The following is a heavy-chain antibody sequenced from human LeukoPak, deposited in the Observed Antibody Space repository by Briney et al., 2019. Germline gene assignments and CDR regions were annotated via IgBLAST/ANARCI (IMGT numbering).Heavy chain of an antibody. CDR2: INTVATYI. Sequence: GGSLRLSCAASGFTFTSFSFNWVRQAPGKGLEWVSSINTVATYIYYADSVRGRFTIFRDNAKNSVYLQMDSLRAEDTGVYYCARLRRNGDSGGFYYYYDYWGQGTLVTVSS. CDR1: GFTFTSFS. V-gene: IGHV3-21*01. CDR3: ARLRRNGDSGGFYYYYDY. J-gene: IGHJ4*02. D-gene: IGHD3-22*01.